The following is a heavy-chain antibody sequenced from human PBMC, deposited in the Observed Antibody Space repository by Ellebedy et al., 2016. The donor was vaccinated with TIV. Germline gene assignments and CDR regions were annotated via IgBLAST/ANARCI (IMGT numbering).Heavy chain of an antibody. CDR3: ARYRSGIVVVPAHYGMDV. D-gene: IGHD2-2*01. Sequence: SETLSLTXNVSGGSISGTYTSYYWGWIRQPPGKGLEWIGSIYDSGRTHYNPPLKSRVTISVDTSKDQFSLKLSSVTAADTAVYYCARYRSGIVVVPAHYGMDVWGQGTTVTVSS. CDR1: GGSISGTYTSYY. V-gene: IGHV4-39*01. CDR2: IYDSGRT. J-gene: IGHJ6*02.